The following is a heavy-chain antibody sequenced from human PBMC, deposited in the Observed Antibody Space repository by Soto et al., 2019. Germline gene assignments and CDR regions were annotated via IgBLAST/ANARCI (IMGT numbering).Heavy chain of an antibody. J-gene: IGHJ6*02. V-gene: IGHV4-39*01. CDR2: IYYSGST. Sequence: PSETLSLTCTVSGGSISSSSYYWGWIRQPPGKGLEWIGSIYYSGSTYYNPSLKSRVTISVDTSKNQFSLKLSSVTAADTAVYYCARHERFYYGSGSCYTPATPYGMDVWGQGTTVTVSS. CDR3: ARHERFYYGSGSCYTPATPYGMDV. D-gene: IGHD3-10*01. CDR1: GGSISSSSYY.